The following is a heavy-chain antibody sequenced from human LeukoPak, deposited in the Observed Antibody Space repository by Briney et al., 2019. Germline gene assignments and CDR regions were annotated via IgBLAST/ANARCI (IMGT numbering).Heavy chain of an antibody. J-gene: IGHJ2*01. D-gene: IGHD6-13*01. CDR3: AKGYSEWYFDL. V-gene: IGHV3-30*18. Sequence: GGSLRLSCAASGFTFSSYGMHWVRQAPGKGLEWVAVISYDGSNKYYADSVKGRFTISRDNSKNTLYLQMNSLRAEDTAVYYCAKGYSEWYFDLWGRAPWSLSPQ. CDR2: ISYDGSNK. CDR1: GFTFSSYG.